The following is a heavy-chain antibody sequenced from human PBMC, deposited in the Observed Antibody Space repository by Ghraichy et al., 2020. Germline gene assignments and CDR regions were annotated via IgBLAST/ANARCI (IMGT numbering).Heavy chain of an antibody. J-gene: IGHJ4*02. CDR3: AREVSIGSGSYWAFDY. D-gene: IGHD1-26*01. Sequence: SETLSLTCTVSGGSVSSGSYYWSWIRQPPGKGLEWIGYIYYSGSTNYNPSLKSRVTISVDTSKNQFSLKLSSVTAADTAVYYCAREVSIGSGSYWAFDYWGQGTLVTVSS. CDR1: GGSVSSGSYY. V-gene: IGHV4-61*01. CDR2: IYYSGST.